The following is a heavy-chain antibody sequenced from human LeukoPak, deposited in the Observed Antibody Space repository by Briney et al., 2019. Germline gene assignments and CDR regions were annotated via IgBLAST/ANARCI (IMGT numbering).Heavy chain of an antibody. D-gene: IGHD3-9*01. V-gene: IGHV1-2*02. Sequence: ASVKVSCKASGYTFTGYYMQWVRQAPGQGLEGMGWINPNSGGTNYAQKFQGRVTMTRDTSISTAYMELSRLRSDDTAVYYCARAGVYDILTGYYIPPYYYGMDVWGQGTTVTVSS. J-gene: IGHJ6*02. CDR2: INPNSGGT. CDR3: ARAGVYDILTGYYIPPYYYGMDV. CDR1: GYTFTGYY.